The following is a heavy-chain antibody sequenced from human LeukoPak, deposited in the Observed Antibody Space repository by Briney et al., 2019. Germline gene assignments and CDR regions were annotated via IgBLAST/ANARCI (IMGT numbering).Heavy chain of an antibody. D-gene: IGHD6-19*01. J-gene: IGHJ4*02. CDR3: ASGILSSGWYYFDY. Sequence: SETLSLTCTVSGGSISSYYWSWIRQPPGKGLEWIGYIYTSGSTNYNPSLKSRVTISVDTSKNQFPLKLSSVTAADTAVYYCASGILSSGWYYFDYWGQGTLVTVSS. V-gene: IGHV4-4*09. CDR2: IYTSGST. CDR1: GGSISSYY.